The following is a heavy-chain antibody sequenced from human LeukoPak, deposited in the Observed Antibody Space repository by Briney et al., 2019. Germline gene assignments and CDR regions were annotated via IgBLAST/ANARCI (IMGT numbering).Heavy chain of an antibody. CDR3: AREDYYDSSGYYYVFDY. CDR2: ISAYNGNT. V-gene: IGHV1-18*01. Sequence: GASVKASCKASGYTFTSYGISWVRQAPGQGLEWMGWISAYNGNTNYAQKLQGRVTMTTDTSTSTAYMELRSLRSDDTAVYYCAREDYYDSSGYYYVFDYWGQGTLVTVSS. CDR1: GYTFTSYG. J-gene: IGHJ4*02. D-gene: IGHD3-22*01.